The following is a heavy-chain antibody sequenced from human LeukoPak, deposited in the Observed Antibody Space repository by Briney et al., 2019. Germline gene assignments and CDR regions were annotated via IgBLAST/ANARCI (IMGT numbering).Heavy chain of an antibody. CDR3: ARARVAAAGSIPGY. Sequence: GGSLRLSCAASGFTFSSYSMNWVRQAPGKGLEWVSSISSSSSYIYYADSVKGRFTISRDNAKNSLYLQMNSLRAEDTAVYYCARARVAAAGSIPGYWGQGTLVTVSS. CDR2: ISSSSSYI. CDR1: GFTFSSYS. D-gene: IGHD6-13*01. J-gene: IGHJ4*02. V-gene: IGHV3-21*01.